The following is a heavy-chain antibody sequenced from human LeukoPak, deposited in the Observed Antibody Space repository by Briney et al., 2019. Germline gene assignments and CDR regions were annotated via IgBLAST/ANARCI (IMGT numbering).Heavy chain of an antibody. J-gene: IGHJ4*02. V-gene: IGHV3-48*02. CDR2: ISSSSSTI. Sequence: PGGSLRLSCAASGFTFIIYEMNWVRQAPGKGLEWVSYISSSSSTIYYADSVKGRFTISRDNAKNSLYLQMNSLRDEDTAVYYCARFPHYYDSSGYSFWGQGTLVTVSS. CDR3: ARFPHYYDSSGYSF. CDR1: GFTFIIYE. D-gene: IGHD3-22*01.